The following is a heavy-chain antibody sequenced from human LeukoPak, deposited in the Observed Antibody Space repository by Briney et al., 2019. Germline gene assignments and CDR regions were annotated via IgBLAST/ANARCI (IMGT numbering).Heavy chain of an antibody. Sequence: GGSLRLSCAASGFTFSDYRMYWVRQPPGKGLVWASYINTDGRTTKYADSVKGRFTISRDNAKSSLYLQMNSLRDEDTAVYYCVRDSSFAFDYWGQGILVTVSS. CDR2: INTDGRTT. D-gene: IGHD2/OR15-2a*01. V-gene: IGHV3-74*03. J-gene: IGHJ4*02. CDR3: VRDSSFAFDY. CDR1: GFTFSDYR.